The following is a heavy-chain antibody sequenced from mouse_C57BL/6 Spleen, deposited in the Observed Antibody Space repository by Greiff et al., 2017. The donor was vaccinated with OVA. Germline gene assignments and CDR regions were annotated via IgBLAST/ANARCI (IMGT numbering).Heavy chain of an antibody. CDR1: GYTFTTYP. V-gene: IGHV1-47*01. CDR3: SVYDYDDGVAY. Sequence: QVQLKESGAELVKPGASVKMSCKASGYTFTTYPIEWMKQNHGKSLEWIGNFHPYNDDTKYNEKFKGKATLTVEKSSSTVYLELSRLTSDDSAVYYCSVYDYDDGVAYWGQGTLVTVSA. CDR2: FHPYNDDT. J-gene: IGHJ3*01. D-gene: IGHD2-4*01.